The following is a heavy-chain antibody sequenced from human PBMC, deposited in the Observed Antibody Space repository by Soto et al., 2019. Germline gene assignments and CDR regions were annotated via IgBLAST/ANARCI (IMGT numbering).Heavy chain of an antibody. V-gene: IGHV1-69*13. Sequence: GASVKVSCKASGGTFSSYAISWVRQAPGQGLEWMGGIIPIFGTAKYAQKFQGRVTITADESTSTAYMELSSLRSEDTAVYYCASGSSGIAAAGTVWGQGTLVTVSS. J-gene: IGHJ4*02. CDR1: GGTFSSYA. CDR2: IIPIFGTA. D-gene: IGHD6-13*01. CDR3: ASGSSGIAAAGTV.